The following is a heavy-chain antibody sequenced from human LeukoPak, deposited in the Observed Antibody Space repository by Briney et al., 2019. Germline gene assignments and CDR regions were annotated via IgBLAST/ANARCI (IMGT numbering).Heavy chain of an antibody. D-gene: IGHD6-6*01. CDR3: ALRRSVAEVDY. J-gene: IGHJ4*02. V-gene: IGHV3-23*01. CDR2: ISGSGGST. CDR1: GFTFSSYA. Sequence: GGSLRLSCAAFGFTFSSYAMSWVRQAPGKGLEWVSAISGSGGSTYYADSVKGRFTISRDNSKNTLYLQMNSLRAEDTAVYYCALRRSVAEVDYWGQGTLVTVSS.